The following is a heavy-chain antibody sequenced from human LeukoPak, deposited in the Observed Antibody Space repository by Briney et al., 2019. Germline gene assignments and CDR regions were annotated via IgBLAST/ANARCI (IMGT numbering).Heavy chain of an antibody. J-gene: IGHJ4*02. CDR1: GGSISSGGYS. CDR3: ARGGGSSGYYYSY. V-gene: IGHV4-30-2*01. CDR2: IYHSGST. D-gene: IGHD3-22*01. Sequence: SQALSLTCAVSGGSISSGGYSWSWIRQPPGKGLEWIGYIYHSGSTYYNPSLKSRVTISVDRSKNQFSLKLTSVTAADTAVYYCARGGGSSGYYYSYWGQGTLVTVSS.